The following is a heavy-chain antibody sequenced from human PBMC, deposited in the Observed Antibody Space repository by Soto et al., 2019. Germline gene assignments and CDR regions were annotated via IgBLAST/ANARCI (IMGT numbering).Heavy chain of an antibody. CDR3: ARDRYTIFSQTGVNAFDI. CDR2: ISAYNGNT. D-gene: IGHD3-3*01. J-gene: IGHJ3*02. V-gene: IGHV1-18*01. CDR1: GYTFTSYG. Sequence: ASVKVSCKASGYTFTSYGISWVRQAPGQGLEWMGWISAYNGNTNYAQKLQGRVTMTTDTSTSTAYMELRSLRSDDTAVYYCARDRYTIFSQTGVNAFDIWGQGTMVTVSS.